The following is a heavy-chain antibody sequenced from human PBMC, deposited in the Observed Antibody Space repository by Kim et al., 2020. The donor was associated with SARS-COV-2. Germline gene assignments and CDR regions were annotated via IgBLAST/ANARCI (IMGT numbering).Heavy chain of an antibody. V-gene: IGHV1-69*04. CDR1: GGTFSSYA. CDR2: IIPILGIA. CDR3: ARMYYYDSSDDHFDY. D-gene: IGHD3-22*01. Sequence: SVKVSCKASGGTFSSYAISWVRQAPGQGLEWMGRIIPILGIANYAQKFQGRVTITADKSTSTAYMELSSLRSEDTAVYYCARMYYYDSSDDHFDYWGQGTLVTVSS. J-gene: IGHJ4*02.